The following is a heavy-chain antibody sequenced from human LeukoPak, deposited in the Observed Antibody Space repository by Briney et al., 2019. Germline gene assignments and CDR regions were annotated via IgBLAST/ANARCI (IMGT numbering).Heavy chain of an antibody. Sequence: GGSLRLSCAASGFIFSSYSMNWVRQAPGKGLEWVSYISSSSSTIYYADSVKGRFTISRDNAKNSLYLQMNSLRAEDTAVYHCARDSITIFGVLNYWGQGTLVTVSS. J-gene: IGHJ4*02. CDR3: ARDSITIFGVLNY. CDR1: GFIFSSYS. CDR2: ISSSSSTI. D-gene: IGHD3-3*01. V-gene: IGHV3-48*01.